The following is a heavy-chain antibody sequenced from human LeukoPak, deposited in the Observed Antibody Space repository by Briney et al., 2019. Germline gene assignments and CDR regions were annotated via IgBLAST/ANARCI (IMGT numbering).Heavy chain of an antibody. V-gene: IGHV4-34*01. D-gene: IGHD3-10*01. CDR3: ARRGAFMVRGVIAYFDY. J-gene: IGHJ4*02. CDR1: GGSFSGYY. CDR2: INHSGST. Sequence: PSETLSLTCAVYGGSFSGYYWSWIRQPPGKGLEWIGEINHSGSTNYNPSLKSRVTISVDTSKNQFSLKLSSVTAADTAVYYCARRGAFMVRGVIAYFDYWGQGTLVTVSS.